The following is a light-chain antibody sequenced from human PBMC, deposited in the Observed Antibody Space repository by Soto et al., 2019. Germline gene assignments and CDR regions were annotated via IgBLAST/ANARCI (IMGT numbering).Light chain of an antibody. V-gene: IGLV1-47*01. CDR3: VAWDDSLRCAV. CDR1: SSNIGNNL. Sequence: QSVLTQPPSASGTPGQSVTISCSGGSSNIGNNLVYWYQQVPGTAPKLLIYANSQRPSGVPDRFSGSKSGTSASLAISGLRPEDEADYYCVAWDDSLRCAVFGGGTQLTVL. J-gene: IGLJ7*01. CDR2: ANS.